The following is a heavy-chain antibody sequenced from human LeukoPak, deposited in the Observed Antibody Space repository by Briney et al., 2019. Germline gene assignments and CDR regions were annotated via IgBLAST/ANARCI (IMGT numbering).Heavy chain of an antibody. D-gene: IGHD1-20*01. CDR3: ARGRYNWKGEGENWFDP. Sequence: GGSLGLSCAASGFTFSSYSMSWVRQAPGKGLEWVSSISSSSSYTYYADSVKGRLTISRDNAKNSLYLQMNSLRAEDTALYYCARGRYNWKGEGENWFDPWGQGTLVTVSS. CDR2: ISSSSSYT. J-gene: IGHJ5*02. CDR1: GFTFSSYS. V-gene: IGHV3-21*01.